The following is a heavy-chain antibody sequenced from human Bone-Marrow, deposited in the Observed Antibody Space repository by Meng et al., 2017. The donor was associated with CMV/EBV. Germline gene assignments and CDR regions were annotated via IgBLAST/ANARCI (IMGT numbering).Heavy chain of an antibody. CDR2: ISAYNGNT. CDR3: ARDFGVGATLLVYYYYGMDV. J-gene: IGHJ6*02. CDR1: GYTFTSYG. V-gene: IGHV1-18*01. Sequence: ASVKVSCKASGYTFTSYGISWVRQAPGQGLEWMGWISAYNGNTNYAQKLQGRVTMTTDTSTSTAYMELRSLRSDDTAVYYCARDFGVGATLLVYYYYGMDVWGQGTTVTVYS. D-gene: IGHD1-26*01.